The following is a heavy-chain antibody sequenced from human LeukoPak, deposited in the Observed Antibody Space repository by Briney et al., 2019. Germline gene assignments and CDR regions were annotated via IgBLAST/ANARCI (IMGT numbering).Heavy chain of an antibody. CDR3: AKVVQYTASTGTGLDY. D-gene: IGHD6-13*01. V-gene: IGHV3-33*06. CDR2: IWYDGSYK. CDR1: GFTFSNYG. J-gene: IGHJ4*02. Sequence: PGGSLRLSCVASGFTFSNYGMHWVRQAPGKGLDWVAVIWYDGSYKYYADSVKGRFTISRENPKNTLYLQMNSLRAEDTGIYYCAKVVQYTASTGTGLDYWGQGTLVTVSP.